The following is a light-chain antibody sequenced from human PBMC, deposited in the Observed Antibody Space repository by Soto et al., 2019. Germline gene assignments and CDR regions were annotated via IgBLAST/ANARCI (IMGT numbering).Light chain of an antibody. J-gene: IGKJ1*01. CDR3: QQYNKWHLT. Sequence: MTHYPATRYVSPGESATLSCSASQSVIIDVAWYQQTPGQAPRLLIYGASTRATGIPVRFSGSASGTEFTLTISSLQSEDYTVYYCQQYNKWHLTFGQGTKVDIK. CDR2: GAS. V-gene: IGKV3-15*01. CDR1: QSVIID.